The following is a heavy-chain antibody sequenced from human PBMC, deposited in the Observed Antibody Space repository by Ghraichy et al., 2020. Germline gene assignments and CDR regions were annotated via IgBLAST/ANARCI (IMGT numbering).Heavy chain of an antibody. V-gene: IGHV3-30*18. CDR1: GFTFSSYG. CDR3: AKGDYYGSGSYFDY. CDR2: ISYDGSNK. D-gene: IGHD3-10*01. J-gene: IGHJ4*02. Sequence: GGSLRLSCAASGFTFSSYGMHWVRQAPGKGLEWVAVISYDGSNKYYADSVKGRFTISRDNSKNTLYLQMNSLRAEDTAVYYCAKGDYYGSGSYFDYWGQGTLVTVSS.